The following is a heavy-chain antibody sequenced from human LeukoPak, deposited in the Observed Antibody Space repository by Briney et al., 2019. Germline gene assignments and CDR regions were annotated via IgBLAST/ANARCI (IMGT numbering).Heavy chain of an antibody. Sequence: ASVKVSCKASGGTFSSYAISWVRQAPGQGLEWMGGIIPIFGTANYAQKFQDRVTITTDESTSTAYMELSSLRSEDAAVYYCARVTYDYGDQGGYWGQGTLVTVSS. D-gene: IGHD4-17*01. V-gene: IGHV1-69*05. J-gene: IGHJ4*02. CDR3: ARVTYDYGDQGGY. CDR1: GGTFSSYA. CDR2: IIPIFGTA.